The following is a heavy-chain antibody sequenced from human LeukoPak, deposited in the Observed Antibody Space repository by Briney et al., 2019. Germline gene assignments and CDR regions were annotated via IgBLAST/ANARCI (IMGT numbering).Heavy chain of an antibody. D-gene: IGHD3-22*01. Sequence: APVKVSCKASGYTFTGYYMHWVRQAPGQGLEWMGWINPNSGGTNYAQKFQGRVTMTRDTSISTAYMELSRLRSDDTAVYYCARGVATMIVVVITYFDYWGQGTLVTVSS. CDR2: INPNSGGT. CDR3: ARGVATMIVVVITYFDY. J-gene: IGHJ4*02. V-gene: IGHV1-2*02. CDR1: GYTFTGYY.